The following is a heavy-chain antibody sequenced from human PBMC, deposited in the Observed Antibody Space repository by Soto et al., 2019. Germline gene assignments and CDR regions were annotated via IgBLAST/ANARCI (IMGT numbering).Heavy chain of an antibody. Sequence: ESGPTLVNPTQTLTLTCRFSGFSLSTSGVGVGWIRQPPGKALEWLALIYWDDDKRYSPSLKSRLTITKDTSKNQVVLTMTNMDPVDTATYYCAHAGYYYGSGRSYYYYYMDVWGKGTTVTVSS. CDR3: AHAGYYYGSGRSYYYYYMDV. CDR1: GFSLSTSGVG. V-gene: IGHV2-5*02. D-gene: IGHD3-10*01. CDR2: IYWDDDK. J-gene: IGHJ6*03.